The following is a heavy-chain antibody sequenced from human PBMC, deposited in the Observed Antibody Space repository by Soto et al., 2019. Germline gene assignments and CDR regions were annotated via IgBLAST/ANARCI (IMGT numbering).Heavy chain of an antibody. D-gene: IGHD3-10*01. Sequence: ASVKVSCKASGYTFPRYDINWVRQATGQGLEWMGWINPNSGGTNYAQKFQGRVTMTRDTSISTAYMELSRLRSDDTAVYYCARDSYPSYPSSNWFDPWGQGTLVTVSS. CDR2: INPNSGGT. J-gene: IGHJ5*02. CDR1: GYTFPRYD. V-gene: IGHV1-2*02. CDR3: ARDSYPSYPSSNWFDP.